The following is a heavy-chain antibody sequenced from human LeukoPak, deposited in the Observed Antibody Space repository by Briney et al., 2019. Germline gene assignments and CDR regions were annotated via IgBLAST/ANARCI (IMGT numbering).Heavy chain of an antibody. D-gene: IGHD2-15*01. CDR2: IYYSGST. Sequence: SETLSLTCTVSGGSISSYYWSWIRQPPGKGLEWIGYIYYSGSTNYSPSLKSRVTISVDTSKNQFSLKLSSVTAADTAVYYCARAAGYCSGGSCYYYYYYYMDVWGKGTTVTVSS. V-gene: IGHV4-59*01. J-gene: IGHJ6*03. CDR3: ARAAGYCSGGSCYYYYYYYMDV. CDR1: GGSISSYY.